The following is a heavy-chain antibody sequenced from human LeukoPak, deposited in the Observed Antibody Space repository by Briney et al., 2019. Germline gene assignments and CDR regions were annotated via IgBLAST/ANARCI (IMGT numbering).Heavy chain of an antibody. J-gene: IGHJ4*02. Sequence: GGSLRLSCAASGFTFSSYAMSWVRQAPGKGLEWVSAISGSGGSTYYADSVKGRFTISRDNSKNTLYLQMNSLRAEDTAVYYCAKVKSYDSWSGYYFIHWGQGTLVTVSS. D-gene: IGHD3-3*01. CDR2: ISGSGGST. CDR1: GFTFSSYA. CDR3: AKVKSYDSWSGYYFIH. V-gene: IGHV3-23*01.